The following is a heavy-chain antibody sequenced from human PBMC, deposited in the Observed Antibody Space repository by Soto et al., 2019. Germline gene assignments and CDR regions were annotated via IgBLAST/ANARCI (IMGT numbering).Heavy chain of an antibody. CDR3: ARGGHVVVVTAALDY. CDR1: GDTFTDYY. J-gene: IGHJ4*02. Sequence: QVQLMQSGAEVKKPGASVKVSCKASGDTFTDYYIHWVRQAPGQGLEWMGTVNPSGGHTTYAQHFLGRVPMTRDTSTSTLYMELTSLTSDDTGVYYCARGGHVVVVTAALDYWGQGTLVTVSS. CDR2: VNPSGGHT. V-gene: IGHV1-46*01. D-gene: IGHD2-21*02.